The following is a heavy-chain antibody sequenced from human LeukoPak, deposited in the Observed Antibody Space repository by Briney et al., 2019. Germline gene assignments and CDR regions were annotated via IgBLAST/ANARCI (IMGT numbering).Heavy chain of an antibody. D-gene: IGHD6-6*01. CDR1: GFTFSNRG. J-gene: IGHJ4*02. V-gene: IGHV3-33*01. CDR3: ARDLAAARLDF. CDR2: IWYDGSQE. Sequence: GGSLRLSCAASGFTFSNRGMHWVRQAPGKGLEWVANIWYDGSQEYYADTVKGRFTISRDISKNTLYLQMNSLRAEDTAVYYCARDLAAARLDFRGQGTLVIVSS.